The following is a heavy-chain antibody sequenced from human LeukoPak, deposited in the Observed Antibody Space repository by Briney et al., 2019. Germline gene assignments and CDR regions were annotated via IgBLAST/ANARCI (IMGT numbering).Heavy chain of an antibody. D-gene: IGHD5-12*01. Sequence: GGSLRLSCAASGFTFSSYAMHWVRQAPGKGLEWVAVISYDGSNKYYADSVKGRFTISRDNSKNTLYLQMNSLRAEDTAVYYCAKDRGDIVALASGYFDYWGQGTLVTVSS. CDR3: AKDRGDIVALASGYFDY. CDR2: ISYDGSNK. J-gene: IGHJ4*02. V-gene: IGHV3-30-3*01. CDR1: GFTFSSYA.